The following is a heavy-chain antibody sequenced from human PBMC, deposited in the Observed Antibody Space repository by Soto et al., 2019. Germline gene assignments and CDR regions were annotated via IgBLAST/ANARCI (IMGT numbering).Heavy chain of an antibody. Sequence: SETLSLTCAVYGGSFSGYYWSWIRQPPGKGLEWIGEINHSGSTNYNPSLKSRVTISVDTSKNQFSLKLSPVTAADTAVYYCARGASVAVTTNLDYWGQGTLVTVSS. CDR1: GGSFSGYY. J-gene: IGHJ4*02. D-gene: IGHD4-17*01. V-gene: IGHV4-34*01. CDR3: ARGASVAVTTNLDY. CDR2: INHSGST.